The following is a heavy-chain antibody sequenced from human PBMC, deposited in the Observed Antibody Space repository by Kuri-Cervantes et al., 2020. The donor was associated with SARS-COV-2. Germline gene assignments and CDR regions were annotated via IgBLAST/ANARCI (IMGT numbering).Heavy chain of an antibody. Sequence: GGSLRLSCAASGFTFSGYNMNWVRQAPGKGLEWVSYISRTSVTIFYTDSVEGRFTISRDNAKDSLFLQMDSLRAEDTAVYYCARGGSSGWSQLEYWGQGTLVTVSS. J-gene: IGHJ4*02. CDR2: ISRTSVTI. D-gene: IGHD6-19*01. CDR3: ARGGSSGWSQLEY. CDR1: GFTFSGYN. V-gene: IGHV3-48*01.